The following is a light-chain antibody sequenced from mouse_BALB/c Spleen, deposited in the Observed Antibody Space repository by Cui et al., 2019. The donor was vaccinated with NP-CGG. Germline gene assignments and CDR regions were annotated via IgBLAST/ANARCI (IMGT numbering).Light chain of an antibody. CDR3: ALWYSNHWV. V-gene: IGLV1*01. J-gene: IGLJ1*01. CDR2: GTN. CDR1: TGAVTTSNY. Sequence: VAVTLESALTTSPGETVTLTCRSSTGAVTTSNYANWVQEKPDHLFTGLIGGTNNRAPGVPARFSGSLIGDKAALTITGAQTEDEAIYFCALWYSNHWVFGGGTKLTVL.